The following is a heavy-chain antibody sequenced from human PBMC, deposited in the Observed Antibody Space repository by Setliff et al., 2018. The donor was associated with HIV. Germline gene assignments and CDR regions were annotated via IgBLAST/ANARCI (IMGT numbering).Heavy chain of an antibody. V-gene: IGHV1-18*01. J-gene: IGHJ3*02. CDR2: ISYNSGNT. Sequence: ASVKVSCKASTYTFSSYVISWVRQAPGQGLEWVGWISYNSGNTHYSQRLQDRGTMTIDTLTATVYMELTSLRSDDTAVYYCASQTGGRRAFEIWGQGTVVTVSS. D-gene: IGHD3-16*01. CDR1: TYTFSSYV. CDR3: ASQTGGRRAFEI.